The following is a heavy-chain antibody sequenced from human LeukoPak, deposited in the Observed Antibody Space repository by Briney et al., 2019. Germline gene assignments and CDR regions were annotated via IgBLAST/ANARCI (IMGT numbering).Heavy chain of an antibody. CDR2: ISYTGNR. Sequence: SETLSLTCTVSGGSISRNNYYWAWIRQPPGKGLEWIASISYTGNRVYNPSLERRVTISVDTSRNQFSLKMTSVTAADTAVYYCARTVSITISGVLADNWFDPWGQGTLLTVSS. J-gene: IGHJ5*02. CDR3: ARTVSITISGVLADNWFDP. CDR1: GGSISRNNYY. V-gene: IGHV4-39*01. D-gene: IGHD3-3*01.